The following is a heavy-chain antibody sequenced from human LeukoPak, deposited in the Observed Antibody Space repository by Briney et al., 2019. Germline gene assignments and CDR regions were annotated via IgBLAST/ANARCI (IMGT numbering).Heavy chain of an antibody. Sequence: GGSLRLSCAASGFTFSDAWMSWVRQAPGKGLEWVGRIKSKTDGATRDFAAAGKGRFSISRDDSRNMVYLQMNSLKSKDAAVYYCTAGTGRSDFDYWGQGTLVTVSS. CDR3: TAGTGRSDFDY. D-gene: IGHD6-13*01. CDR2: IKSKTDGATR. J-gene: IGHJ4*02. V-gene: IGHV3-15*01. CDR1: GFTFSDAW.